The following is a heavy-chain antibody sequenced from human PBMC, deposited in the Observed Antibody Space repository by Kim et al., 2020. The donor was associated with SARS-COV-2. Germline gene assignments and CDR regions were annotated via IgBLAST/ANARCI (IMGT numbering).Heavy chain of an antibody. V-gene: IGHV4-39*01. CDR3: ARNFFYGSGTYRPFEY. D-gene: IGHD3-10*01. Sequence: PSLTSRVTISADTSKNEFSLKLISVTAADTAVYYCARNFFYGSGTYRPFEYWGQGILVTVSS. J-gene: IGHJ4*02.